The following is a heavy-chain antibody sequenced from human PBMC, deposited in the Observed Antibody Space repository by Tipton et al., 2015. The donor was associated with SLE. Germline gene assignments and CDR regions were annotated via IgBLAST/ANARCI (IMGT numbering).Heavy chain of an antibody. CDR3: ARHRMMDSSSWAYYFDY. Sequence: TLSLTCAVYGGSFSGYYWSWIRQPPGKGLEWIGEVNHSGSTNYNPSLKSRVTISVDTSKNQFSLKLSSVTAADTAVYYCARHRMMDSSSWAYYFDYWGQGTLVTVSS. V-gene: IGHV4-34*01. J-gene: IGHJ4*02. D-gene: IGHD6-13*01. CDR1: GGSFSGYY. CDR2: VNHSGST.